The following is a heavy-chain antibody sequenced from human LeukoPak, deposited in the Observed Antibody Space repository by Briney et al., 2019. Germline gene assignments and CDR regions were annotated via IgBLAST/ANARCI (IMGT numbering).Heavy chain of an antibody. CDR1: GGTFSSYA. Sequence: SVKVSCQASGGTFSSYAISWVRQAPGQGLEWMGWIIPVFGTTNYAQKFQGRVTINADKSTSTAYMELSSLRSEDTAVYYCARALPGYDSSGYSWGQGTLVTVSS. V-gene: IGHV1-69*06. J-gene: IGHJ1*01. D-gene: IGHD3-22*01. CDR3: ARALPGYDSSGYS. CDR2: IIPVFGTT.